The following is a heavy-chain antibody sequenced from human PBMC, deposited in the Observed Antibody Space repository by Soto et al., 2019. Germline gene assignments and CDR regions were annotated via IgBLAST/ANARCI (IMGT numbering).Heavy chain of an antibody. D-gene: IGHD2-21*02. V-gene: IGHV1-46*01. J-gene: IGHJ6*02. CDR1: GYTFTSYY. Sequence: ASVKVSCKASGYTFTSYYMHWVRQAPGQGLEWMGIINPSGGSTTSEQKFQGRVTMARDTSTSTLYMELSSLTSEDTAVYYCARGIVVVTAIDYGMDVWGQGTTVTVSS. CDR3: ARGIVVVTAIDYGMDV. CDR2: INPSGGST.